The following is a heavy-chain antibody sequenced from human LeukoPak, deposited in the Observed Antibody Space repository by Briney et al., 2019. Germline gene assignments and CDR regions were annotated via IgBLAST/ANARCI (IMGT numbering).Heavy chain of an antibody. V-gene: IGHV1-46*01. J-gene: IGHJ3*02. CDR1: GYTFTSYY. CDR2: INPSGGST. CDR3: AVGVGAGIDI. D-gene: IGHD1-26*01. Sequence: ASVKVSCKASGYTFTSYYMRWVRQAPGQGLEWMGLINPSGGSTSYAQKFQGRVTMTRDTSTSTVYMELSSLRSEDTAVYYCAVGVGAGIDIWGQGTMVTVSS.